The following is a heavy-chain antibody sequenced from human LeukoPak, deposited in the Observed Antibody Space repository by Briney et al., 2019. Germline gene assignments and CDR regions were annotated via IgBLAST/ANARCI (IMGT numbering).Heavy chain of an antibody. V-gene: IGHV3-30-3*01. Sequence: GGSLRLSCVASGFTFSSYAMHWVRQAPGKGLEWVAVISYDGSNKYYADSVKGRFTISRDNSKNTLYLQMNSLRAEDTAVYYCARDFHSSGWYGVDYDYWGQGTLVTVSS. CDR2: ISYDGSNK. CDR1: GFTFSSYA. J-gene: IGHJ4*02. CDR3: ARDFHSSGWYGVDYDY. D-gene: IGHD6-19*01.